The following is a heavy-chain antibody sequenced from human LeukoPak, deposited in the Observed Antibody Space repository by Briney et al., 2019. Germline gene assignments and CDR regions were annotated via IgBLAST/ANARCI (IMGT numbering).Heavy chain of an antibody. CDR2: ISAYNGNT. V-gene: IGHV1-18*01. Sequence: ASVKVSCKASGYTFTSYGISWVRQAPGQGLEWMGWISAYNGNTNYAQKLQGRVTITTDTSTSKAYMELRSLRSDDTAVYYCARDMKRSSGYYPRLCYYWGQGTLVTVSS. D-gene: IGHD3-22*01. CDR3: ARDMKRSSGYYPRLCYY. J-gene: IGHJ4*02. CDR1: GYTFTSYG.